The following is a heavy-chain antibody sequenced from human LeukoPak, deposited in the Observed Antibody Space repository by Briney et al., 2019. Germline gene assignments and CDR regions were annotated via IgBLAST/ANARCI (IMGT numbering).Heavy chain of an antibody. Sequence: GGSLRLSCAASGFTFDDSALHWVRQASGKGLEWIGRIRGRAHNYATTYAASVKGRFSISRDDSKSTAYLQMNSLKTEDTAVYYCTRREGYGMDVWDQGTTVTVS. CDR1: GFTFDDSA. CDR2: IRGRAHNYAT. CDR3: TRREGYGMDV. V-gene: IGHV3-73*01. J-gene: IGHJ6*02.